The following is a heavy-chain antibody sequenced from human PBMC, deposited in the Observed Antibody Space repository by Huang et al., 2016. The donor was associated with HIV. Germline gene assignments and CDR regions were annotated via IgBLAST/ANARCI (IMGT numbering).Heavy chain of an antibody. J-gene: IGHJ4*02. CDR2: ISSDSSYI. CDR3: VMPTSH. Sequence: EVQLVESGGGLVKPGGSLRLSCAAPGFPFSSYSVNWVRQAPGKGLEWVSSISSDSSYISYTDSVKSRFTISRDNAKNSLYLQMNSLRVEDTTVYYCVMPTSHWGQGTMVTVSS. CDR1: GFPFSSYS. D-gene: IGHD4-4*01. V-gene: IGHV3-21*01.